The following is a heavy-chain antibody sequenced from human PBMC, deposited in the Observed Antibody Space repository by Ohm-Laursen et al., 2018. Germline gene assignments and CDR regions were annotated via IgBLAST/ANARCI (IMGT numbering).Heavy chain of an antibody. Sequence: SLRLSCTASGFTFSSYAMSWVRQAPGKGLEWVSAISGSGGSTYYADSVKGRFTISRDNSKNTLYLQMNSLRVEDTAVYHCAKDQMASSWSHDAFDMWGQGTMVTVSS. D-gene: IGHD6-13*01. J-gene: IGHJ3*02. CDR1: GFTFSSYA. CDR3: AKDQMASSWSHDAFDM. V-gene: IGHV3-23*01. CDR2: ISGSGGST.